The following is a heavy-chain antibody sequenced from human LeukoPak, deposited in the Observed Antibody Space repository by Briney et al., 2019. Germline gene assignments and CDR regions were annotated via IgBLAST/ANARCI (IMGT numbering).Heavy chain of an antibody. D-gene: IGHD1-26*01. CDR1: GFTFSSYW. CDR3: ARVERELHDAFDI. J-gene: IGHJ3*02. CDR2: ISSSSSYI. V-gene: IGHV3-21*01. Sequence: PGGSLRLSCAASGFTFSSYWMSWVRQAPGKGLEWVSSISSSSSYIYYADSVKGRFTISRDNAKNSLYLQMNSLRAEDTAVYYCARVERELHDAFDIWGQGTMVTVSS.